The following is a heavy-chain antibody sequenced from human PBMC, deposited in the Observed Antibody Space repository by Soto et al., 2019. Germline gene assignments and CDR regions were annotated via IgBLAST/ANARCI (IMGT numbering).Heavy chain of an antibody. Sequence: QVQLVQSGAEMKKPGASVKVSCKASGYTFTSYGISWVRQAPGQGLEWMGWISAYNGNTNYAQKLQGRVTMTTDTSTSTAYMELRSLRSDDTAVYYCARGYYDILTGLRGGMDVWGQGTTVTVSS. J-gene: IGHJ6*02. CDR1: GYTFTSYG. V-gene: IGHV1-18*01. CDR3: ARGYYDILTGLRGGMDV. D-gene: IGHD3-9*01. CDR2: ISAYNGNT.